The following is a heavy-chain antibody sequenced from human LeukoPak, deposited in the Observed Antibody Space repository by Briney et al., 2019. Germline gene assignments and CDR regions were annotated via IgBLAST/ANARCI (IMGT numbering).Heavy chain of an antibody. V-gene: IGHV3-74*01. CDR1: GFTFSSYW. CDR3: TRDFDFSSAI. D-gene: IGHD3-3*01. Sequence: GGSLRLSCAASGFTFSSYWMHWVRQAPGKGLVWVSRISPDGSTTGHAASVKGRFTTSRDNAKNTLFLQMNSLRAEDTAVYYCTRDFDFSSAIWGQGTLVTVSS. CDR2: ISPDGSTT. J-gene: IGHJ4*02.